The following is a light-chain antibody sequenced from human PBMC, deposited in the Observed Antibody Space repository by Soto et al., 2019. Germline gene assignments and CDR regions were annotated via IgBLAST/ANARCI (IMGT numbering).Light chain of an antibody. Sequence: EIVLTQSPGTLSLSPGERATLSCRASQSVSSSYLAWYQQKPGQAPRLLIFDASSRATGISDRFSGSGSGTDFTLTISRLEPEDFAVYYCQQYGGSPLFTFGPGTRVDF. CDR3: QQYGGSPLFT. CDR1: QSVSSSY. CDR2: DAS. V-gene: IGKV3-20*01. J-gene: IGKJ3*01.